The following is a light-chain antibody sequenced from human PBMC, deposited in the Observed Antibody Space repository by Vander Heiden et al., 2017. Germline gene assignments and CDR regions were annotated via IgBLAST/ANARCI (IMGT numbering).Light chain of an antibody. Sequence: SALPQPASVSGSPGQSIPISSTGTSSDVGGYNYVSWYQQHPGKAPKLMIYEVSNRPSGVSNRFSGSKSGNTASLTISGLQAEDEADYYCSSYTSSSTLYVFGTGTKVTVL. V-gene: IGLV2-14*01. CDR2: EVS. CDR1: SSDVGGYNY. J-gene: IGLJ1*01. CDR3: SSYTSSSTLYV.